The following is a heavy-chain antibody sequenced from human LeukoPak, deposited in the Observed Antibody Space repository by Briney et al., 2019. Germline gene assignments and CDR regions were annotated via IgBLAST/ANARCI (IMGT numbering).Heavy chain of an antibody. CDR1: GFTFDNYA. D-gene: IGHD6-25*01. J-gene: IGHJ4*02. Sequence: PGGSLRLSCAASGFTFDNYAIHWVRQAPGKGLEWVAVISYDGSNIYYADSVKGRFTLSRDNSKNTLYLQMNSLRAEDTAVYYCATTIISAAPSYFDYWGQGTLVTVSS. CDR3: ATTIISAAPSYFDY. CDR2: ISYDGSNI. V-gene: IGHV3-30-3*01.